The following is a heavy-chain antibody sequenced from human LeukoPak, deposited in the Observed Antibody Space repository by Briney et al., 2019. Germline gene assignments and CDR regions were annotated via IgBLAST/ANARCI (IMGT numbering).Heavy chain of an antibody. D-gene: IGHD6-13*01. V-gene: IGHV4-39*07. Sequence: SETLSLTCTVSGGSISSSSYYWGWIRQPPGKGLEWIGSIYYSGSTYYNPSLKSRVTISVDTSKNQFSLKLSSVTAADTAVYYCARGKRDTWYSSSWYFDYWGQGTLVTVSS. J-gene: IGHJ4*02. CDR1: GGSISSSSYY. CDR3: ARGKRDTWYSSSWYFDY. CDR2: IYYSGST.